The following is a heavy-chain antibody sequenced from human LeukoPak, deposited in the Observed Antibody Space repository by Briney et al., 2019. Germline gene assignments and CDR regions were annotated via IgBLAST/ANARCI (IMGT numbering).Heavy chain of an antibody. CDR1: GGTFSSYA. CDR2: IIPIFGTA. D-gene: IGHD3-9*01. V-gene: IGHV1-69*06. J-gene: IGHJ6*04. Sequence: SVKVSCKASGGTFSSYANSWVRQAPGQGLEWMGGIIPIFGTANYAQKFQGRVTITADKSTSTAYMELSCLRSEDTAVYYCARDYRSYDILTGYYPSGMDVWGKGTTVTVSS. CDR3: ARDYRSYDILTGYYPSGMDV.